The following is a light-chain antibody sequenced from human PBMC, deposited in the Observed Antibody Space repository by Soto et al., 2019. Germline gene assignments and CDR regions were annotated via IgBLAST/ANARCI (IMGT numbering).Light chain of an antibody. CDR3: QQYNTFWT. J-gene: IGKJ1*01. V-gene: IGKV3-15*01. CDR2: GAS. Sequence: VMTQSPATLSVSPGDRATLSCRASQSVASSVAWYQQKPGQAPRLLIYGASTRATGIPARFSGSGSGTEFTLTISSLQPDDFGTYYCQQYNTFWTFGQGTKVDIK. CDR1: QSVASS.